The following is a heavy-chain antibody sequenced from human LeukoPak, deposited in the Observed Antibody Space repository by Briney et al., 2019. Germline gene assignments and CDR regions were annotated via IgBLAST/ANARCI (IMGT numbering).Heavy chain of an antibody. CDR2: IYTSGST. CDR3: ARDGTVNWFDP. Sequence: TASETLSLTCTVSGGSISSGSYYWSWIRQPAGKGLEWIGRIYTSGSTNYNPSLKSRVTISVDTSKNPFSLKLSSVTAADTAVYYCARDGTVNWFDPWGQGTLVTVSS. CDR1: GGSISSGSYY. J-gene: IGHJ5*02. V-gene: IGHV4-61*02. D-gene: IGHD4-17*01.